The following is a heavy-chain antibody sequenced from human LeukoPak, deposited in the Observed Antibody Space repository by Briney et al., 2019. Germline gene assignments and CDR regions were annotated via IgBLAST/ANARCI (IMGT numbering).Heavy chain of an antibody. Sequence: PGGSLRLSCAASGFTFSSYWMSWVRQAPGKGLEWVANIKQDGSEKYYVDSVKGRFTISRDNAKNSLYLQMNSLRTEDTAVYYCARDMYSSGWYSDYWGQGTLVTVSS. CDR1: GFTFSSYW. D-gene: IGHD6-19*01. J-gene: IGHJ4*02. CDR2: IKQDGSEK. CDR3: ARDMYSSGWYSDY. V-gene: IGHV3-7*01.